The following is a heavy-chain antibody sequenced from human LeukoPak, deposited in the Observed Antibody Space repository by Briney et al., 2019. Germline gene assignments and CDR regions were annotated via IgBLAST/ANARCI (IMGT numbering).Heavy chain of an antibody. D-gene: IGHD3-10*01. J-gene: IGHJ6*04. V-gene: IGHV3-53*01. CDR1: GFTVSSNY. CDR2: IYSGGST. CDR3: AKESMVRGVIRYYYGMDV. Sequence: GGSLRLSCAASGFTVSSNYMSWVRQAPGKGLEWVSVIYSGGSTYYADSVKGRFTISRDNAKNSLYLQMNSLRAEDTAVYYCAKESMVRGVIRYYYGMDVWGRGTTVTVSS.